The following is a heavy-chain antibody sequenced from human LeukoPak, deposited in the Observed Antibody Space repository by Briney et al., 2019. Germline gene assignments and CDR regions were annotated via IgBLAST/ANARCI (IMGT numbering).Heavy chain of an antibody. CDR2: ISRSSSYI. D-gene: IGHD4-11*01. CDR1: GFTFSSYS. J-gene: IGHJ5*02. Sequence: GGSLRLSCAASGFTFSSYSMNWVRQAPGKGLEWVSSISRSSSYIYYADSVKGRFTISRDNAKNSLYLQMNSLRAQDTAVYYCARDLIRDYSNYPKENWFDPWGQGTLVTVSS. V-gene: IGHV3-21*01. CDR3: ARDLIRDYSNYPKENWFDP.